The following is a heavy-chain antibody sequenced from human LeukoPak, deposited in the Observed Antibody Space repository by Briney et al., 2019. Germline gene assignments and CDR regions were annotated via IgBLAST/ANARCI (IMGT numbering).Heavy chain of an antibody. Sequence: PSQTLSLTCTVSGGSISSGSYYWSWIRQPAGKGLEWIGRIYTNGSTNYNPSLKSRVTISVDTSKNQFSLKLSSVTAADTAVYYCARDGGYMILDYFDYWGQGTLVTVSS. CDR1: GGSISSGSYY. CDR2: IYTNGST. D-gene: IGHD3/OR15-3a*01. J-gene: IGHJ4*02. V-gene: IGHV4-61*02. CDR3: ARDGGYMILDYFDY.